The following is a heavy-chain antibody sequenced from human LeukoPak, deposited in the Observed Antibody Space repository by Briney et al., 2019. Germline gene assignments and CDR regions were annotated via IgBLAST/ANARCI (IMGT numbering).Heavy chain of an antibody. CDR2: ISSSGSTI. D-gene: IGHD3-10*01. CDR3: AKDRGPRFLYMAV. CDR1: GFTFSSYE. Sequence: GGSLRLSCAASGFTFSSYEMNWVRQAPGKGLEWVSYISSSGSTIYYADSVKGRFTISRDNAKNSLYLQMNSLRGEDTALYYCAKDRGPRFLYMAVWGKGTTVTVSS. J-gene: IGHJ6*03. V-gene: IGHV3-48*03.